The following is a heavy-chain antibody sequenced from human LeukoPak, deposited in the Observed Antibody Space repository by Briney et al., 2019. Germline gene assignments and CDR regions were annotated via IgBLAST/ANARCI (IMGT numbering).Heavy chain of an antibody. V-gene: IGHV3-74*01. J-gene: IGHJ4*02. Sequence: GGSLRLSCAASGFTFSSYCMHWVRQAPGKGLVWVSRIKSDGSSTIYADSVKGRFTLSRNNAKRTVYLKMNSLRAEEKAVYYCATSRTFDYWGQGTLVTVSS. CDR1: GFTFSSYC. CDR2: IKSDGSST. CDR3: ATSRTFDY.